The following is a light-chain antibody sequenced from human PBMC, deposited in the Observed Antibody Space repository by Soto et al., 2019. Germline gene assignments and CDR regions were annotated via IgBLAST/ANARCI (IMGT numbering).Light chain of an antibody. Sequence: EIVLTQSPATLSLSPGERATLSCRASQSVSSYLAWYQQKPGQAPRLLVYGASTRATGIPARFSGSGSGTDFTLTISSLQSEDFALYFCQQYHDWPKTFGQGTKV. J-gene: IGKJ1*01. CDR2: GAS. V-gene: IGKV3D-15*01. CDR3: QQYHDWPKT. CDR1: QSVSSY.